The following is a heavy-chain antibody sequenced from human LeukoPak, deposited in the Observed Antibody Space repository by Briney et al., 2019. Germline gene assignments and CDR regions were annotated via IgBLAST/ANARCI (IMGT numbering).Heavy chain of an antibody. J-gene: IGHJ4*02. CDR3: ARGRIFGVGSAIDY. CDR2: ISYDGSNK. V-gene: IGHV3-30-3*01. Sequence: GGSLRLSCAASGFTFSSYAMHWVRQAPGKGLEWVAVISYDGSNKYYADSVKGRFTISRDNSKNTLYLQMNSLRAEDTAVYYCARGRIFGVGSAIDYWGQGTLVTVSS. D-gene: IGHD3-3*01. CDR1: GFTFSSYA.